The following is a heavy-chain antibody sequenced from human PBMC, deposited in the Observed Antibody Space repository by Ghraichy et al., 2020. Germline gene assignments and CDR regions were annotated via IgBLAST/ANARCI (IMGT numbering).Heavy chain of an antibody. CDR3: AKSRAYSSSPYWYFDL. CDR2: ISGSGGST. CDR1: GFTFSSYA. J-gene: IGHJ2*01. D-gene: IGHD6-13*01. V-gene: IGHV3-23*01. Sequence: GESLRLSCAASGFTFSSYAMSWVRQAPGKGLEWVSAISGSGGSTYYADSVKGRFTISRDNSKNTLYLQMNSLRAEDTAVYYCAKSRAYSSSPYWYFDLWGRGTLVTVSS.